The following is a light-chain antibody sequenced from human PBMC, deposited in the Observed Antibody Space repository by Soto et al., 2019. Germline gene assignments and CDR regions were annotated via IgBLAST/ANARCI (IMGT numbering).Light chain of an antibody. Sequence: ETVLTQSPATLSLSPGERATLSCRASQSVSSYLAWCQQKPGQAPRLLIYDAVNRATGIPARFSGSGSGTDFTLTIGSLEPEDSGVYYCQQRINWPLTFGGGTKVDIK. V-gene: IGKV3-11*01. CDR3: QQRINWPLT. CDR1: QSVSSY. CDR2: DAV. J-gene: IGKJ4*01.